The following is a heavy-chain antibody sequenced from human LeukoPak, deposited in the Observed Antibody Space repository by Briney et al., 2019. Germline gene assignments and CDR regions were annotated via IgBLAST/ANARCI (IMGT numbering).Heavy chain of an antibody. CDR3: ARVRDLTSSAHWFDP. Sequence: GRSLRLSCAASGFTFSDYYMSWIRQAPGKGLEWVSYISSSSSFTNYADSVKGRFTISRDNAKNSLFLQMDSLRAEDTAVYYCARVRDLTSSAHWFDPWGQGTLVTVSS. CDR1: GFTFSDYY. V-gene: IGHV3-11*05. D-gene: IGHD3-16*01. J-gene: IGHJ5*02. CDR2: ISSSSSFT.